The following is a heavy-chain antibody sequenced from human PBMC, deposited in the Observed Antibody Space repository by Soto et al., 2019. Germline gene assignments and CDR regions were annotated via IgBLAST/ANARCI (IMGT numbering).Heavy chain of an antibody. CDR3: ARLPKGSVVTG. CDR2: ISSSGENI. CDR1: GFSFRDHS. D-gene: IGHD2-21*02. J-gene: IGHJ4*01. V-gene: IGHV3-48*02. Sequence: PGGSLRLSCVGSGFSFRDHSMNWVRQPPGKGLQWISYISSSGENIYYADSVKGRFTVSRDNAKNTLFLQMNSLRDDDSAIYYCARLPKGSVVTGWGQGSLATVSS.